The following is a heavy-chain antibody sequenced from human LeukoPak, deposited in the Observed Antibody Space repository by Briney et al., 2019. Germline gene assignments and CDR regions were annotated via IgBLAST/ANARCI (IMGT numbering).Heavy chain of an antibody. CDR3: TRAETY. CDR1: CGSIGRADYS. CDR2: IYFSGST. V-gene: IGHV4-31*03. J-gene: IGHJ4*02. Sequence: SQSLSLTCTVSCGSIGRADYSWNWVRQHRGKGLEWIGHIYFSGSTSYHPSLKSRVTISLDTSKNQFSLKLRSVTAADTAVYYCTRAETYWGQGTLVTVSS.